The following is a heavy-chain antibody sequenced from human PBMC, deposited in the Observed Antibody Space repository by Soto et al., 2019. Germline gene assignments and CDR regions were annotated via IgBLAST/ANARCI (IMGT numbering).Heavy chain of an antibody. CDR2: IYKSATT. Sequence: SETLSLTCSVSGDSISSVDYFWAWIRQPPGQALEYIGYIYKSATTYYNPSFESRVAISLDTSKSQLSLNVTSVTAADTAVYFCARGRYCLTGRCFPNWFDSWGQGTLVTVSS. CDR3: ARGRYCLTGRCFPNWFDS. CDR1: GDSISSVDYF. J-gene: IGHJ5*01. D-gene: IGHD2-15*01. V-gene: IGHV4-30-4*01.